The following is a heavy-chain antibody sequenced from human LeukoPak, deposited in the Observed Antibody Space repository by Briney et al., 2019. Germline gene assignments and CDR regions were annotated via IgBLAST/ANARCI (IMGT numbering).Heavy chain of an antibody. CDR2: ISNSGSII. Sequence: PGGSLRLSCAASGSTFSSYAMNWVRQAPGKGLEWVSYISNSGSIIYYADSVKGRFTISRDNAKNSLYLQMNSLTAEDTAVYYCARDWRSSWSVFDYWGQGTLVTVSS. J-gene: IGHJ4*02. CDR3: ARDWRSSWSVFDY. CDR1: GSTFSSYA. D-gene: IGHD6-13*01. V-gene: IGHV3-48*03.